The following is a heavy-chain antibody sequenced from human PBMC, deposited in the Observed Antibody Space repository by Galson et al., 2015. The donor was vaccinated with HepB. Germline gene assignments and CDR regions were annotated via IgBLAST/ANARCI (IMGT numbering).Heavy chain of an antibody. CDR3: AKDGRYCSSTSCYEFYYYYMDV. V-gene: IGHV3-30*18. Sequence: SLRLSCAASGFTFSSYGMHWVRQAPGKGLEWVAVISYDGSNKYYADSVKGRFTISRDNSKNTLYLQMNSLRAEDTAVYYCAKDGRYCSSTSCYEFYYYYMDVWGKGTTVTVSS. CDR1: GFTFSSYG. D-gene: IGHD2-2*01. J-gene: IGHJ6*03. CDR2: ISYDGSNK.